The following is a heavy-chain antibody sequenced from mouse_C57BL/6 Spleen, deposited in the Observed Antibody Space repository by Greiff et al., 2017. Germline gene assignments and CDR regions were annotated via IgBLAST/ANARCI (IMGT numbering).Heavy chain of an antibody. CDR3: ARSADYYGSSHYYAMDY. V-gene: IGHV1-26*01. Sequence: EVQLQQSGPELVKPGASVKISCKASGYTFTDYYMNWVKQSHGKSLEWIGDINPNNGGTSYNQKFKGKATLTVDKSSSTAYMELRSLTSEDSAVYYCARSADYYGSSHYYAMDYWGQGTSVTVSS. J-gene: IGHJ4*01. D-gene: IGHD1-1*01. CDR1: GYTFTDYY. CDR2: INPNNGGT.